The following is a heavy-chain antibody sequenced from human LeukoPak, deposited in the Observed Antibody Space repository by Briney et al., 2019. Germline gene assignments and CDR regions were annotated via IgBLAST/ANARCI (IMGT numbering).Heavy chain of an antibody. CDR1: AYRVTIYS. J-gene: IGHJ3*02. D-gene: IGHD1-26*01. Sequence: PEESLKVTCKVTAYRVTIYSIGYMRQMPGKGLEWMGIIYPGDSETRYRPSFLGQVTISADNAISTAYLQWSSLKASDTAMYYCARCGSSDTFDIWGQVTMVTVTS. CDR2: IYPGDSET. V-gene: IGHV5-51*01. CDR3: ARCGSSDTFDI.